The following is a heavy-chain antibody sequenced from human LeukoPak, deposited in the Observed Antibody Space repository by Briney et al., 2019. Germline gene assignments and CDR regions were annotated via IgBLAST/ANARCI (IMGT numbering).Heavy chain of an antibody. V-gene: IGHV3-13*01. CDR2: IGAAGHT. CDR3: ASGIEGRNY. J-gene: IGHJ4*02. D-gene: IGHD1-14*01. CDR1: GFTFSSYD. Sequence: GGSLRLSCAASGFTFSSYDMHWVRQVPGKGLEWVSGIGAAGHTYYAVSVKGRFTISRENGKNSLYLQMNDLRAGDTAFYYCASGIEGRNYWGQGTLVTVSS.